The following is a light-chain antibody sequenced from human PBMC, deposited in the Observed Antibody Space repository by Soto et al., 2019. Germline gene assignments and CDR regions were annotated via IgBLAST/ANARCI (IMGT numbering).Light chain of an antibody. J-gene: IGLJ1*01. V-gene: IGLV2-14*01. Sequence: QSVLTQPASVSGSPGQSITISCTGTSSDVGGYNYVSWYQQHPGKAPKLMIYEVSNRPSGVSNRFSGSKSGNTASLTISGLQAEDEADYYCSSYTGGNPSYVFGTGTKVTLL. CDR2: EVS. CDR1: SSDVGGYNY. CDR3: SSYTGGNPSYV.